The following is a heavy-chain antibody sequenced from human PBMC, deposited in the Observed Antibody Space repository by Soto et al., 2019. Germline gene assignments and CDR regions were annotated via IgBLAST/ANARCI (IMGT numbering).Heavy chain of an antibody. CDR1: GYTFTSYY. CDR2: INPSGGST. CDR3: TRSARYYYDSSGYYYDY. Sequence: QVQLVQSGAEVKKPGASVKVSCKASGYTFTSYYMHWVRQAPGQGLEWMGIINPSGGSTSYAQKFKGRVTMIRHTSTSTVYMELRSLRSEYTDVYYCTRSARYYYDSSGYYYDYLGQGPLVTVSS. J-gene: IGHJ4*02. D-gene: IGHD3-22*01. V-gene: IGHV1-46*01.